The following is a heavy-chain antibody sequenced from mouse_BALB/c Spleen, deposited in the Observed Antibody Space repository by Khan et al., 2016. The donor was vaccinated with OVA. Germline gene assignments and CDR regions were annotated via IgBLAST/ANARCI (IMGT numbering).Heavy chain of an antibody. CDR2: INYSGST. J-gene: IGHJ3*01. Sequence: EVQLQESGPGLVKPSQSLSLTCTVTGYSITSDYAWNWIRQFPGNRLEWMGYINYSGSTSKKPSLKSRMSISRDTSKNQIFLQLNSVTTDDTATYYCVRVRSYWGQGTLVTVSA. V-gene: IGHV3-2*02. CDR1: GYSITSDYA. CDR3: VRVRSY.